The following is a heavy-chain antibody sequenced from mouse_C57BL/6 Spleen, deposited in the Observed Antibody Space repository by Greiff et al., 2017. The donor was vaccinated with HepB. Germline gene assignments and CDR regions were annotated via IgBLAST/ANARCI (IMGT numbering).Heavy chain of an antibody. J-gene: IGHJ3*01. CDR3: ARDDGYYPAWFAY. Sequence: EVKVEESGPGMVKPSQSLSLTCTVTGYSITSGYDWHWIRHFPGNKLEWMGYISYSGSTNYNPSLKSRISITHDTSKNHFFLKLNSVTTEDTATYDCARDDGYYPAWFAYWGQGTLVTVSA. CDR1: GYSITSGYD. CDR2: ISYSGST. D-gene: IGHD2-3*01. V-gene: IGHV3-1*01.